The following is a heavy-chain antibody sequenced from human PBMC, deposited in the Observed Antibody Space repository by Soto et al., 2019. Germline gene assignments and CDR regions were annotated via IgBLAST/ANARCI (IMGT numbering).Heavy chain of an antibody. J-gene: IGHJ5*02. CDR1: GGSISSGGHY. V-gene: IGHV4-31*03. Sequence: QVQLQESGPGLVKPSQTLSLTCTVSGGSISSGGHYWSWIRQHPGKGLEWIGYIYYSGSTYYNPSLKSRVTISVDTSKNQFSLKLSSVTAADTAVYYCARDRYYYGSGSSNWFDPWGQGTLVTVSS. CDR2: IYYSGST. D-gene: IGHD3-10*01. CDR3: ARDRYYYGSGSSNWFDP.